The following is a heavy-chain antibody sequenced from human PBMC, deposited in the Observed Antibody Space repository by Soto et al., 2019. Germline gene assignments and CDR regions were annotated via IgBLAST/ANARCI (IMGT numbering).Heavy chain of an antibody. CDR3: TTDRYYDSSGSNKPDY. J-gene: IGHJ4*02. D-gene: IGHD3-22*01. Sequence: EVQLVESGGGLVKPGGSLRLSCAASGFTFSNAWMNWVRQAPGKGLEWVGRIKRKTDGGTTDYDAPVKGRFTISRDDSKNTLYLQMNSLKTEDTAVYYCTTDRYYDSSGSNKPDYWGQGTLVTVSS. V-gene: IGHV3-15*07. CDR1: GFTFSNAW. CDR2: IKRKTDGGTT.